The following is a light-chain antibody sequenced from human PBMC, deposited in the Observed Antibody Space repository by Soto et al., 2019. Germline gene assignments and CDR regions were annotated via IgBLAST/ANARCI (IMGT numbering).Light chain of an antibody. J-gene: IGKJ1*01. CDR1: RGISSY. CDR3: QQSDSTPRT. V-gene: IGKV1-39*01. CDR2: AAS. Sequence: IQMTQSPSFLSASVGDRVTITCRASRGISSYLAWYQQKPGKAPNLLIYAASSLQSGVPSRFSGSGSGTDFTLTISSLQPEDFATYYCQQSDSTPRTFGQGTKVDIK.